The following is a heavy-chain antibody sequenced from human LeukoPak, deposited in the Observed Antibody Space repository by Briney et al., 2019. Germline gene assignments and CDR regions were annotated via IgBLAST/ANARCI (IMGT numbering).Heavy chain of an antibody. CDR3: ARAYKRDSTGPLGY. D-gene: IGHD3-22*01. CDR1: GYTFTDYY. CDR2: INPYSGGT. Sequence: ASVRVSCKTSGYTFTDYYMHWVRQAPGQGLEWMGWINPYSGGTNYAQKFQGRVTMTRDTSINTACMELSSLRSDDMGIYYCARAYKRDSTGPLGYWGQGTLVTVSS. J-gene: IGHJ4*02. V-gene: IGHV1-2*02.